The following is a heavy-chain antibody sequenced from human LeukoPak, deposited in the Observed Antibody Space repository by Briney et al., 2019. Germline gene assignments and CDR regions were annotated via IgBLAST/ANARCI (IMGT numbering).Heavy chain of an antibody. CDR3: ARVGGSSSGWTNFDY. V-gene: IGHV1-69*13. D-gene: IGHD6-19*01. CDR1: GGTFSSYA. CDR2: IIPIFGTA. J-gene: IGHJ4*02. Sequence: SVKVSCKASGGTFSSYAISWVRQAPGQGLEWMGGIIPIFGTANYAQKFQGRVTITADESTSTAYMELSSLRSEDTAVYYCARVGGSSSGWTNFDYWGQGTLVTVSS.